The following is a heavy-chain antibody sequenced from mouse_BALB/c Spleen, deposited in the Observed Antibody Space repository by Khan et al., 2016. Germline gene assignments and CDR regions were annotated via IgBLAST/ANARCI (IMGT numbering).Heavy chain of an antibody. V-gene: IGHV3-6*02. Sequence: EVQLQESGPGLVKPSQSLSLTCSVTGYSITSGYYWNWIRQFPGNTLEWMGYISYDGTNYYNPSLKNRISITRDTSKNHFFLKLNSVTSEDTATYYCSRDGVSGTFAYWGQGTLVTVSA. CDR1: GYSITSGYY. D-gene: IGHD4-1*01. CDR3: SRDGVSGTFAY. J-gene: IGHJ3*01. CDR2: ISYDGTN.